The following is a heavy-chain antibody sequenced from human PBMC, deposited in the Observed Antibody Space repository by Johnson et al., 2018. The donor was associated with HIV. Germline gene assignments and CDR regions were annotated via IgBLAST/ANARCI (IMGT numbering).Heavy chain of an antibody. J-gene: IGHJ3*02. Sequence: MLLVESGGGVVQPGRSLRLSCAASGFTFSSYAMHWVRQAPGKGLEWVAVISYDGSNKYYADSVKGRFTISRDSSKDTLYVQMNSLRGEDTAVYYCAREGIWYCSGGSCYGAFDIWGQGTMVTVSS. CDR3: AREGIWYCSGGSCYGAFDI. CDR2: ISYDGSNK. CDR1: GFTFSSYA. D-gene: IGHD2-15*01. V-gene: IGHV3-30*04.